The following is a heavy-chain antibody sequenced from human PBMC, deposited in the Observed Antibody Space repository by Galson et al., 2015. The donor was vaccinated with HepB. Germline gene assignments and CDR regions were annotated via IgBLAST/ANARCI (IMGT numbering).Heavy chain of an antibody. D-gene: IGHD1-26*01. CDR3: ARRPGYSGPDY. Sequence: LRLSCAASGFTFSSYAMHWVRQAPGKGLEWVAVISYDGSNKYYADSVKGRFTISRDNSKNTLYLQMNSLRAEDTAVYYCARRPGYSGPDYWGQGTLVTVSS. CDR1: GFTFSSYA. CDR2: ISYDGSNK. V-gene: IGHV3-30*04. J-gene: IGHJ4*02.